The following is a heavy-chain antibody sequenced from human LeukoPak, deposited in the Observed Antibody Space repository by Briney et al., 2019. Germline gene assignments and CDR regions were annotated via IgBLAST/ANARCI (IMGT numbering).Heavy chain of an antibody. V-gene: IGHV3-23*01. D-gene: IGHD5-12*01. CDR3: AKNPNPYSGYEYYYYYYYMDV. J-gene: IGHJ6*03. CDR2: ISGSGGST. CDR1: GFTFSGYA. Sequence: PGGSLRLSCAASGFTFSGYAMSWVRQAPGKGLEWVSAISGSGGSTYYADSVKGRFTISRDNSKNTLYLQMNSLRAEDTAVYYCAKNPNPYSGYEYYYYYYYMDVWGKGTTVTISS.